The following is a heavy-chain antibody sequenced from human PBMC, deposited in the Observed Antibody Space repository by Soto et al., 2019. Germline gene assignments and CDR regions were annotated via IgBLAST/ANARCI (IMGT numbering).Heavy chain of an antibody. CDR2: ISHSGST. Sequence: PSETLSLTCAVYGGSFSGYYWSWIRQPPGKGLEWIGEISHSGSTNYNPSLKSRVTISVDTSKNQFSLKLSSVTAADTAVYYCARWGAMGRYYYYYGMDVWGQGTTVTVSS. J-gene: IGHJ6*02. V-gene: IGHV4-34*01. CDR3: ARWGAMGRYYYYYGMDV. CDR1: GGSFSGYY. D-gene: IGHD3-16*01.